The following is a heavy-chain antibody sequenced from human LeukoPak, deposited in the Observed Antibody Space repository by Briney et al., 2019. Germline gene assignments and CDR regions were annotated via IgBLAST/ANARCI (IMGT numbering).Heavy chain of an antibody. Sequence: GGSLRLSCAAAGFTVSSNFMIWVRQAPGKGLEWVSLIYSGGTTYYADSVKGRFTISRDNSKSTLDLQMDSLRAEDTAVYYCASGQGYCSGGSCHSGWFDPWGQGTLVTVSS. CDR3: ASGQGYCSGGSCHSGWFDP. J-gene: IGHJ5*02. CDR2: IYSGGTT. V-gene: IGHV3-66*01. D-gene: IGHD2-15*01. CDR1: GFTVSSNF.